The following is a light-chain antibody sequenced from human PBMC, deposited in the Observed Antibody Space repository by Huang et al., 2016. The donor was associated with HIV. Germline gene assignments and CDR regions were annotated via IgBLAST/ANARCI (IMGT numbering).Light chain of an antibody. CDR1: QGISSW. CDR2: GGS. V-gene: IGKV1D-12*01. J-gene: IGKJ3*01. Sequence: DFQMTQSPSSVSAFVGDRVTITWRASQGISSWLGWYQQRPGTAPKVLIYGGSTWESGVPARFSGSGSGTEFTLTISSRQTEDSGTYYCQQANTSLGAYGPGTKVEIK. CDR3: QQANTSLGA.